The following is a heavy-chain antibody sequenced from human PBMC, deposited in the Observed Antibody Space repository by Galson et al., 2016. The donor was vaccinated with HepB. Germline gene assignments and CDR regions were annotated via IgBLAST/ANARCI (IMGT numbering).Heavy chain of an antibody. CDR2: IDYTGST. D-gene: IGHD1-26*01. CDR3: AKKKSGSPPFDP. Sequence: TLSLTCAVSGVSINSNNWWGWIRQAPGKGLEWIGYIDYTGSTYYNPSVKSRVTMSVDTSKNQVPLKLRSVTAVDTAVYYCAKKKSGSPPFDPWGQGTLVIVSS. J-gene: IGHJ5*02. CDR1: GVSINSNNW. V-gene: IGHV4-28*01.